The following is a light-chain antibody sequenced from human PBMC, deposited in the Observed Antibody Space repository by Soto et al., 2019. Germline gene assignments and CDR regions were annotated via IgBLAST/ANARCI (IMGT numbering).Light chain of an antibody. J-gene: IGLJ1*01. Sequence: QSALTQTPSASGTPGQRVTISCSGSSSNIGSNTVNWYQQLPGTAPKLLIYSNNQRPSGVPDRFSGSKSGASASLAISGLQSEDEADYYCATWDDSLNAQGVFGTGTKLTVL. V-gene: IGLV1-44*01. CDR2: SNN. CDR1: SSNIGSNT. CDR3: ATWDDSLNAQGV.